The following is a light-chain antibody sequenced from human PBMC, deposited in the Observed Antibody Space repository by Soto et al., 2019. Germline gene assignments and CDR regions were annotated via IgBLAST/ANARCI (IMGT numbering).Light chain of an antibody. Sequence: QSVLTQPPSASGTPGQTVTISCSGRFSDIGSNFIDCYQQLPGTAPKLLIYRDDKRPSSVPDRFSASKSGTSASLAISGVRSEDEADYHCAAWDDSLSGVVFGGGTKLTVL. CDR3: AAWDDSLSGVV. CDR2: RDD. J-gene: IGLJ3*02. CDR1: FSDIGSNF. V-gene: IGLV1-47*01.